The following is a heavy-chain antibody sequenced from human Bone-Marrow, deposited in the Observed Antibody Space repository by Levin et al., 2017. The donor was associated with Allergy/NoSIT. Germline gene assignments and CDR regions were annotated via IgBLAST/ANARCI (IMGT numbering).Heavy chain of an antibody. CDR1: GFTFSSFA. J-gene: IGHJ4*02. V-gene: IGHV3-23*01. Sequence: GGSLRLSCAASGFTFSSFAMTWVRQAPGKGLEWVSAISGSGRNTYFADSVKGRCTISRDNSKNTLSLQMVSLGAEDTAVYYCAKGWASGWSRSFNYFSHWGQGTLVTVSS. CDR2: ISGSGRNT. D-gene: IGHD6-19*01. CDR3: AKGWASGWSRSFNYFSH.